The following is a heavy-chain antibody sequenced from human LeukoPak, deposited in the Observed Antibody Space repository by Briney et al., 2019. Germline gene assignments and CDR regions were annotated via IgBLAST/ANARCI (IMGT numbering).Heavy chain of an antibody. CDR2: IIPILGIA. J-gene: IGHJ5*02. CDR1: GGTFSSYA. Sequence: GASVKVSCKASGGTFSSYAISWVRQAPGQGLEWMGRIIPILGIANYAQKFQGRVTITADKSTSTAYMELSSLRSEDTAVCYCARDHRAYYYDYVWGSLQDAWGQGTLVTVSS. D-gene: IGHD3-16*01. V-gene: IGHV1-69*04. CDR3: ARDHRAYYYDYVWGSLQDA.